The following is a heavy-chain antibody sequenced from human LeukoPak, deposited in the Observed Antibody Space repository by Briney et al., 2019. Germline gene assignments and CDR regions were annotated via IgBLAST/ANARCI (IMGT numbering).Heavy chain of an antibody. CDR3: AREAEGDGGDDAFDI. Sequence: SETLSLTCTVSGGSISSYYWSWIQQPPGKGLEWIGYIYYSGSTNYNPSLKSRVTISVDTSKNQFSLKLSSVTAVDTAVYYCAREAEGDGGDDAFDIWGQGTMVTVSS. CDR1: GGSISSYY. CDR2: IYYSGST. D-gene: IGHD3-10*01. V-gene: IGHV4-59*01. J-gene: IGHJ3*02.